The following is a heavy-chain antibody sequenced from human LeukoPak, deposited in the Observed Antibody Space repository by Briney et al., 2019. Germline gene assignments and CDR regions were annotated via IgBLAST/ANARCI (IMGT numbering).Heavy chain of an antibody. D-gene: IGHD3-22*01. CDR3: ARYYYDSSGYYQNS. J-gene: IGHJ4*02. Sequence: PSETLSLTCAVYGGSFSGYYWSWIRQPPGKGLEWIGEINHSGSTNYNPSLKSRVTISVDTSKNQFSLKLSSVTAADTAVYYCARYYYDSSGYYQNSWGQGTLVTVSS. CDR2: INHSGST. V-gene: IGHV4-34*01. CDR1: GGSFSGYY.